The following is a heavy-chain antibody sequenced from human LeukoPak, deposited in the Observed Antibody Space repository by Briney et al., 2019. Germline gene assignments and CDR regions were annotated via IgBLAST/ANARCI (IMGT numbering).Heavy chain of an antibody. D-gene: IGHD5-18*01. CDR3: ATIKRGNIFGYFDF. CDR1: GASMNTHY. Sequence: SETLSLTCAVSGASMNTHYWSWIGQPPGKGLEWIGYMLDTVTTKDNPSLMSRFTLSADTSKNQFSLRLTSVTAADTAVYYCATIKRGNIFGYFDFWGQGIPVTVSS. J-gene: IGHJ4*02. CDR2: MLDTVTT. V-gene: IGHV4-59*11.